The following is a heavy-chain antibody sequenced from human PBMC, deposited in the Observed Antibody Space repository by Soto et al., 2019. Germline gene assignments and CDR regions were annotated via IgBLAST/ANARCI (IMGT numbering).Heavy chain of an antibody. Sequence: ASVKVSCKASGYTFTSYYMHWVRQAPGQGLEWMGWINPNSGGTNYAQKFQGRVTMTRDTSISTAYMELSRLRSDDTAVYYCARDSLAAAKNNWFDPWGQGTLVTVSS. J-gene: IGHJ5*02. CDR3: ARDSLAAAKNNWFDP. CDR1: GYTFTSYY. CDR2: INPNSGGT. V-gene: IGHV1-2*02. D-gene: IGHD6-13*01.